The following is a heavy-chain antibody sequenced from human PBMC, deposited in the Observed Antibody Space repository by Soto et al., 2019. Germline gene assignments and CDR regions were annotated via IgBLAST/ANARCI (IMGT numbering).Heavy chain of an antibody. CDR2: INRDGSVR. CDR3: TSARSSVGAPGGFIEF. D-gene: IGHD1-26*01. J-gene: IGHJ4*02. Sequence: EVQVMESGGGLVQPGGSLRLSCAPSGFIFSSYWMSWVRQPPGKGLEWVANINRDGSVRNYVESVKGRVTISRDNAKNSAYLQMDSLRADDTDVYDCTSARSSVGAPGGFIEFWGQGTLVTVSS. V-gene: IGHV3-7*03. CDR1: GFIFSSYW.